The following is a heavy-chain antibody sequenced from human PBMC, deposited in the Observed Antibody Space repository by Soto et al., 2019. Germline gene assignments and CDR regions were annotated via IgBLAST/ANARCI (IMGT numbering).Heavy chain of an antibody. J-gene: IGHJ4*02. CDR1: GFTFSSYA. CDR2: ISYDGSNK. V-gene: IGHV3-30*14. Sequence: GGSLRLSCAASGFTFSSYAMHWVRQAPGKGLEWVAVISYDGSNKYYADSVKGRFTISRDISTNMVYLQMSSLTDEDTAVYYCARAREPEYSSAIFFDIWGQGALVTSPQ. D-gene: IGHD5-18*01. CDR3: ARAREPEYSSAIFFDI.